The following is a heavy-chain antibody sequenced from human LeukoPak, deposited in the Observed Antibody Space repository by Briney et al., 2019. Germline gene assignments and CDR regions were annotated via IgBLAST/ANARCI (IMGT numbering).Heavy chain of an antibody. CDR1: VGTFGSYA. V-gene: IGHV1-69*04. CDR2: ITPILGIA. D-gene: IGHD3-10*01. Sequence: SVKVSCKGSVGTFGSYAISWVRQAPGQGLEWMGRITPILGIANYAQKFQGRVTTTADKSTSTAYMELSSLRSEDTALYYCARGEQVHTATYGSGSYYNADYYGMDVWGQGTPVTVSS. CDR3: ARGEQVHTATYGSGSYYNADYYGMDV. J-gene: IGHJ6*02.